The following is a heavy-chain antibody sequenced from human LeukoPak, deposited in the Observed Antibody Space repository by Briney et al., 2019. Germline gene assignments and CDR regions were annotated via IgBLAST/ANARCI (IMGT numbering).Heavy chain of an antibody. J-gene: IGHJ5*02. D-gene: IGHD4-17*01. Sequence: SETLSLTCTVSGGSISSGGYYWRWVRQHPGKGLEWIGYIYYSGSTYYNPSLKSRVTISVDTSKNQFSLKLSSVTAADTAVYYCARAGDYYWFDPWGQGTLVTVSS. V-gene: IGHV4-31*03. CDR1: GGSISSGGYY. CDR3: ARAGDYYWFDP. CDR2: IYYSGST.